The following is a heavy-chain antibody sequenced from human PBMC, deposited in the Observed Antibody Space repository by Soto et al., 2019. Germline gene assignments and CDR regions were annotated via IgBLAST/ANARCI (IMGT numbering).Heavy chain of an antibody. CDR1: GGTFSTHA. Sequence: SVKVSCKASGGTFSTHAIIWVRQAPGHGLEWMGGIIPISGTTYYTQKFQGRVTITADEPTSTAFMELSSLKSEDTAVFYCARGYCSGGNCYSGMDVWGQGTMGTVS. J-gene: IGHJ6*02. CDR3: ARGYCSGGNCYSGMDV. D-gene: IGHD2-15*01. CDR2: IIPISGTT. V-gene: IGHV1-69*13.